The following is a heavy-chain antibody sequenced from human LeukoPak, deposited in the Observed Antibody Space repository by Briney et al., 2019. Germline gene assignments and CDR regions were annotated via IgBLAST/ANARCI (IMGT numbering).Heavy chain of an antibody. CDR2: ITGGGTNT. V-gene: IGHV3-23*01. J-gene: IGHJ4*02. Sequence: GGSLRLSCVASRFTFSTYAMAWVRQAPGKKLECVAVITGGGTNTYHADSVKGRFTISRDNSKNTLSLQMNSLRVEDKAKYYCAKGTLESCSGSRCYPFDYWGRGTLVTVSS. CDR1: RFTFSTYA. CDR3: AKGTLESCSGSRCYPFDY. D-gene: IGHD2-15*01.